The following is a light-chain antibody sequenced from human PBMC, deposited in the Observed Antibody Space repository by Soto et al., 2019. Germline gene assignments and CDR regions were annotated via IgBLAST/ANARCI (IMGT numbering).Light chain of an antibody. CDR3: QQYGYSPIT. Sequence: EFVLTQSPGTLSLSPGERATLSCRASQSVGSNYLAWYQPKPGQAPRLLIYGASSRATGIADRFSGSGSGTDFTLTISRLEPEDFALYYCQQYGYSPITFGRGTRREIK. CDR2: GAS. J-gene: IGKJ5*01. V-gene: IGKV3-20*01. CDR1: QSVGSNY.